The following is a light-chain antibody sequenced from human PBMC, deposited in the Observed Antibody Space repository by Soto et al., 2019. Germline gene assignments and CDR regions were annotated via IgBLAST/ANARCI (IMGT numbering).Light chain of an antibody. Sequence: QSVLTQPASVSGSPGQSITISCTGTSSDIGSYDFVSWYQQHPGKAPKLMIYEGSKRPSGVSDRFSGSKSGNTASLTISGLQAEDEADYYCCSDAGRSTFHVVFGGGTQLTVL. CDR3: CSDAGRSTFHVV. CDR1: SSDIGSYDF. CDR2: EGS. V-gene: IGLV2-23*01. J-gene: IGLJ2*01.